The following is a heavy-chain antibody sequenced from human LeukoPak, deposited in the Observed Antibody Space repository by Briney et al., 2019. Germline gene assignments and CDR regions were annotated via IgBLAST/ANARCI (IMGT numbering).Heavy chain of an antibody. J-gene: IGHJ4*02. CDR3: ARSSSWFPLFDY. CDR2: IYTSGST. Sequence: PSETLSLTCTVSGGSISSASYYWSWIRQPAGKGLEWIGRIYTSGSTNYNPSLKSRVTISVDTSKNQFSLKLSSVTAADTAVYYCARSSSWFPLFDYWGQGTLVTVSS. V-gene: IGHV4-61*02. D-gene: IGHD6-13*01. CDR1: GGSISSASYY.